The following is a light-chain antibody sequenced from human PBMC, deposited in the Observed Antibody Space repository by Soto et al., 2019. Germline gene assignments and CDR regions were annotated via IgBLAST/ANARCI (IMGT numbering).Light chain of an antibody. CDR1: QSVSSSY. J-gene: IGKJ4*01. CDR3: QQYGSSPT. Sequence: EIVLTQSPGTLSLSPGERATLSCRASQSVSSSYLAWYQQKPGQAPRLLIYGASSRATGIPDRFSGSGSGTVFTLTISILEPEDFALYYCQQYGSSPTFGGGTKVEIK. V-gene: IGKV3-20*01. CDR2: GAS.